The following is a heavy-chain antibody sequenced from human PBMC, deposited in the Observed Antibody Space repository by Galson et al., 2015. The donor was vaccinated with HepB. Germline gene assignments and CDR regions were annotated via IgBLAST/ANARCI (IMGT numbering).Heavy chain of an antibody. CDR2: IKSKTDGGTT. J-gene: IGHJ4*02. CDR1: GFTFSNAW. CDR3: TTDLEYYYDSSGFDY. D-gene: IGHD3-22*01. Sequence: SLRLSCAASGFTFSNAWMSWVRQAPGKGLEWVGRIKSKTDGGTTDYAAPVKGRFTISRDDSKNTLYLQMNSLKTEDTAVYYCTTDLEYYYDSSGFDYWGQGTLVTVSS. V-gene: IGHV3-15*01.